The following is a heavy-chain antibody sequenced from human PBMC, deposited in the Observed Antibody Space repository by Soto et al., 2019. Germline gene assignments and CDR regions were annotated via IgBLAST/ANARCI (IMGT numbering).Heavy chain of an antibody. CDR1: GGSISSYD. V-gene: IGHV4-59*01. D-gene: IGHD3-10*01. CDR2: IYYSGST. Sequence: PSETLCLTCTVSGGSISSYDGSWIRQPPGKGLEWIGYIYYSGSTNYNPSLKSRVTISVDTSKNQFALKLSSVTAADTAVYYCARGLLLWFGESKSYYFAYWGQGTLVTVSS. CDR3: ARGLLLWFGESKSYYFAY. J-gene: IGHJ4*02.